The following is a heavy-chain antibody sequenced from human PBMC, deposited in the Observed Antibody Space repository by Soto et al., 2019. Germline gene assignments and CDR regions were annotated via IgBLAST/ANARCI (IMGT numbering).Heavy chain of an antibody. CDR1: GGTFSSYA. D-gene: IGHD3-3*01. Sequence: ASVKVSCKASGGTFSSYAIGWVRQAPGQGLEWMGWINPNSGGTNYAQKFQGRVTMTRDTSISTAYMELSRLRSDDTAVYYCARDRQVLRFLEWSPPGGMDVWGQGTTVTVSS. CDR2: INPNSGGT. J-gene: IGHJ6*02. V-gene: IGHV1-2*02. CDR3: ARDRQVLRFLEWSPPGGMDV.